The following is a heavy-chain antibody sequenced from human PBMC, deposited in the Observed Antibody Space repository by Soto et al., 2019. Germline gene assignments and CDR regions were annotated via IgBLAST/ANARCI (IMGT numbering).Heavy chain of an antibody. Sequence: EVQVLESGGGLVQPGGSLRLSCAASGFTFSTYGMSWVRQAPGKGLEWVSDLSGSGRSTYYTDSVKGRFTISRDNSKNTQYRQMNSLRAEDTAVYYCGKRPLPEGLQGTLGAFDFWGQGTMVTVSS. CDR1: GFTFSTYG. V-gene: IGHV3-23*01. CDR3: GKRPLPEGLQGTLGAFDF. CDR2: LSGSGRST. J-gene: IGHJ3*01.